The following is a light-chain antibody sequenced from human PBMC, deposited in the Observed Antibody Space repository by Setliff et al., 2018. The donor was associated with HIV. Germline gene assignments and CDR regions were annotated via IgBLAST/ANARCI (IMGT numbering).Light chain of an antibody. CDR2: RNN. Sequence: SVLTQPPSASGTPGQRVTISCSGSSSNIGSNYVYWYQQLPGTAPKLLIYRNNQRPSGVPDRFSGSKSGTSASLAIRGLRSEDEADYYCAAWDDSLSGPGVFGGGTQLTVL. CDR1: SSNIGSNY. J-gene: IGLJ2*01. CDR3: AAWDDSLSGPGV. V-gene: IGLV1-47*01.